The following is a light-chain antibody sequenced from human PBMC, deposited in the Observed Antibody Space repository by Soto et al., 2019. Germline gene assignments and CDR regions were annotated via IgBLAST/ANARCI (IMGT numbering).Light chain of an antibody. CDR3: QQYYSTPRT. Sequence: DIVMTQSPDSLAVSLGERATINCKSSQSVLYSSNNKNYLAWYQQKPGQPPKLLIYLASTRESGVPDRFSGSGSVTDFTITISSLQAEDVAVYYCQQYYSTPRTFCQGTKVEIK. CDR2: LAS. CDR1: QSVLYSSNNKNY. V-gene: IGKV4-1*01. J-gene: IGKJ1*01.